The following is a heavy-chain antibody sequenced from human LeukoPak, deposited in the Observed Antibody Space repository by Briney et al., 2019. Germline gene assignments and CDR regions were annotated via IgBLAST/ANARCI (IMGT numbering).Heavy chain of an antibody. CDR2: IKQDGSEK. CDR1: GFTFSSYW. CDR3: ARHGPGPGGINGGTADY. V-gene: IGHV3-7*01. Sequence: GGSLRLSCAASGFTFSSYWMSWVRQAPGKGLEWVANIKQDGSEKYYVDSVKGRFTISRDNAKNSLYLQMNSLRAEDTAVYYCARHGPGPGGINGGTADYWGQGTLVTVSS. D-gene: IGHD3-16*01. J-gene: IGHJ4*02.